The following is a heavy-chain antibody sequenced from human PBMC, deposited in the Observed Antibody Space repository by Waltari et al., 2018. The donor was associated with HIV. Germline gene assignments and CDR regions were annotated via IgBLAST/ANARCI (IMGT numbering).Heavy chain of an antibody. CDR2: IYHSGST. D-gene: IGHD3-22*01. J-gene: IGHJ4*02. CDR1: GGSLSSGGYS. Sequence: QLQLQESGSGLVKPSQTLSLTCAVSGGSLSSGGYSWSWVWQPPGKGLEWIGYIYHSGSTYYNPSLSGRVTISVDRAKNQFSLKLSSVTAADTAVYYCARGRYYDSSGYYYYYFDYWGQGTLVTVSA. V-gene: IGHV4-30-2*01. CDR3: ARGRYYDSSGYYYYYFDY.